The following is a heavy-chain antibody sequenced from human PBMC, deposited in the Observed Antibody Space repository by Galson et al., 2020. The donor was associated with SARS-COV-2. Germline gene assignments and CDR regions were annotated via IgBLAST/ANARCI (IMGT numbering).Heavy chain of an antibody. CDR3: ARRGYYYDSSGHYSGDAFDI. V-gene: IGHV1-18*04. Sequence: ASVKVSCKASGYTFANYGISWVRQAPGQGLEWVGWISYYNGNTNYAEKGQGRVTLTTDASTSTAYMELRYLRPDDTAVYYCARRGYYYDSSGHYSGDAFDIWGQGTMVTVSS. D-gene: IGHD3-22*01. CDR1: GYTFANYG. J-gene: IGHJ3*02. CDR2: ISYYNGNT.